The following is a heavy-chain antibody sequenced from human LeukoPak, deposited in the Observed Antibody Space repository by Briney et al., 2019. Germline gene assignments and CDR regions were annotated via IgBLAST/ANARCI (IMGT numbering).Heavy chain of an antibody. V-gene: IGHV4-34*01. J-gene: IGHJ4*02. Sequence: PSETLSLTCAVYGGSFSGYYWSWIRQPPGKGLEWIGEINHSGSTNCNPSLKSRVTISVDTSKNQFSLKLSSVTAADTAVYYCARGGEITGTDLDYWGQGTLVTVSS. D-gene: IGHD1-20*01. CDR2: INHSGST. CDR3: ARGGEITGTDLDY. CDR1: GGSFSGYY.